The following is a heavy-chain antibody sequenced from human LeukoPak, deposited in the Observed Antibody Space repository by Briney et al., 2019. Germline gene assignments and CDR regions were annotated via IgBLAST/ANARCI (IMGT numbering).Heavy chain of an antibody. V-gene: IGHV4-38-2*02. CDR2: IYYSGST. CDR1: GYSISSGYY. Sequence: PSGTLSLTCTVSGYSISSGYYWGWIRQPPGKGLEWIGSIYYSGSTYYNPSLKSRVTISVDTSKNQFSLKLSSVTAADTAVYYCARDLYSGYSNYFDYWGQGTLVTVSS. J-gene: IGHJ4*02. CDR3: ARDLYSGYSNYFDY. D-gene: IGHD5-12*01.